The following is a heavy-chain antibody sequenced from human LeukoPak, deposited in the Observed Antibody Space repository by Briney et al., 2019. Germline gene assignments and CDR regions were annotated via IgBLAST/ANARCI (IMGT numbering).Heavy chain of an antibody. J-gene: IGHJ6*02. CDR2: VSGGGSST. V-gene: IGHV3-23*01. CDR1: GFTFSNYA. D-gene: IGHD3-10*01. Sequence: GGSLRLSCAASGFTFSNYAMSWVRQAPGKGLEWVSAVSGGGSSTYYADSVKGRFTISRGNSKNTLYLQMNSLSPEDTAVYYCARNGYYGSGSYLNHYGMDVWGQGTTVTVSS. CDR3: ARNGYYGSGSYLNHYGMDV.